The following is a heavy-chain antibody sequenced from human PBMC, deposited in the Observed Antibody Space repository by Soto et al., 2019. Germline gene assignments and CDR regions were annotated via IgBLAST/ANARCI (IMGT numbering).Heavy chain of an antibody. CDR2: IKQDGSEK. V-gene: IGHV3-7*01. D-gene: IGHD2-2*01. Sequence: GGSLRLSCAAPGFTFSSYWMSWARQAPGKGLEWVANIKQDGSEKYYVDSVKGRFTISRDNAKNSLYLQMNSLRAEDTAVYYCARGYREYQLLGYYYMDVWGKGTTVTVSS. CDR3: ARGYREYQLLGYYYMDV. CDR1: GFTFSSYW. J-gene: IGHJ6*03.